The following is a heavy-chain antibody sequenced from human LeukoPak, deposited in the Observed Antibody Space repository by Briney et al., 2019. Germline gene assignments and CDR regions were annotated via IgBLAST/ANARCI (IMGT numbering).Heavy chain of an antibody. CDR3: ARGFTHGNSYYFYYMDV. D-gene: IGHD4-23*01. CDR2: ISSGSYHI. CDR1: GFTFSSYS. J-gene: IGHJ6*03. V-gene: IGHV3-21*01. Sequence: GGSLRLSCEASGFTFSSYSMNWVRQAPGKGLEWVASISSGSYHIYYADALKGRFTISRDNAKNSLYLQMNGLRAEDTALYYCARGFTHGNSYYFYYMDVWGKGTTVTVSS.